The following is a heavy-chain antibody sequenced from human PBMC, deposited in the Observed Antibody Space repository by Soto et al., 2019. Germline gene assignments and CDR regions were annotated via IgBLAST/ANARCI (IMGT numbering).Heavy chain of an antibody. CDR1: GFIVSGFC. Sequence: GGSMRVSSAASGFIVSGFCIHWVRQETGKGLEWVGRIRDKGNNYATTYTASMKGRFTISRDDSETTAFLQMNSLITEDTAVYYCARYRPGSGALDYWGQGTLVTVSS. D-gene: IGHD3-10*01. CDR3: ARYRPGSGALDY. J-gene: IGHJ4*02. CDR2: IRDKGNNYAT. V-gene: IGHV3-73*01.